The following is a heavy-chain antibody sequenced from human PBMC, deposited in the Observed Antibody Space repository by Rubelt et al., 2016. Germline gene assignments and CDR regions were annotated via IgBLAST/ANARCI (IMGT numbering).Heavy chain of an antibody. Sequence: QVQLVQSGSELKKPGASVKVSCKASGYTFTSYGISWVRQAPGQGLEWMGWISAYNGNTNYGQKLQGRVTLTTDTSTSTGYMALWSLRSDDKAVYYCARDVGGNSVLYYFDYWGQGTLVTVSS. CDR3: ARDVGGNSVLYYFDY. CDR2: ISAYNGNT. CDR1: GYTFTSYG. J-gene: IGHJ4*02. V-gene: IGHV1-18*01. D-gene: IGHD4-23*01.